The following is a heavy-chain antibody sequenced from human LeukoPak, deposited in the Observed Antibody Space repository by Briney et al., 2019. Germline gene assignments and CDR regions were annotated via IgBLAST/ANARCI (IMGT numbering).Heavy chain of an antibody. J-gene: IGHJ4*02. CDR2: IYYRGNT. V-gene: IGHV4-59*08. Sequence: SETLSLTCTVSGGSISSYYWTWIRQPPGKGLEWIGYIYYRGNTKYNPSLKSRVSISVDTSKNQCSLNLSSVTAADTAVYYCARLEDYYDGSGYYYHWGQGTLVTVSS. D-gene: IGHD3-22*01. CDR3: ARLEDYYDGSGYYYH. CDR1: GGSISSYY.